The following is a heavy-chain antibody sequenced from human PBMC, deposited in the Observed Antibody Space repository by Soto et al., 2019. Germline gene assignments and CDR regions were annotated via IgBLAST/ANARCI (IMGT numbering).Heavy chain of an antibody. CDR3: ARVLGIAVALNWFDP. J-gene: IGHJ5*02. V-gene: IGHV1-69*13. Sequence: ASVKFSCKASGGTFSSYAISWVRQAPGQGLEWMGGIIPIFGTANYAQKFQGRVTITADESTSTAYMELSSLRSEDTAVYYCARVLGIAVALNWFDPWGQGTLVTVSS. CDR1: GGTFSSYA. CDR2: IIPIFGTA. D-gene: IGHD6-19*01.